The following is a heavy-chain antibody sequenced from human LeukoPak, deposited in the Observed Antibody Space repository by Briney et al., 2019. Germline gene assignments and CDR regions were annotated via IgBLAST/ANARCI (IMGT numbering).Heavy chain of an antibody. V-gene: IGHV4-34*01. J-gene: IGHJ4*02. CDR3: ARGPLWFRELLYC. Sequence: SETLSLTCAVYGGSFSGYYWSWLRQPPGKGLEWIGEINHSGSTNYNPSLKSRVTISVDTSKNQFSLKLSSVTAADTAVYYWARGPLWFRELLYCWGQGTLVTVSS. CDR2: INHSGST. CDR1: GGSFSGYY. D-gene: IGHD3-10*01.